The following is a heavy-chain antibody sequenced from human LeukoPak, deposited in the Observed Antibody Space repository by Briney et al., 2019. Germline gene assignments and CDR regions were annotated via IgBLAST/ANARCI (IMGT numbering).Heavy chain of an antibody. Sequence: GGSLRLSCAASGFTFSSYWMSWVRQAPGKGLEWVANIKQDGSEKYYVDSVEGRFTISGDNAKNSLYLQMNSLRAEDTAVYYCARDRYRGSYDYWGQGTLVTVSS. J-gene: IGHJ4*02. CDR1: GFTFSSYW. V-gene: IGHV3-7*01. D-gene: IGHD1-26*01. CDR3: ARDRYRGSYDY. CDR2: IKQDGSEK.